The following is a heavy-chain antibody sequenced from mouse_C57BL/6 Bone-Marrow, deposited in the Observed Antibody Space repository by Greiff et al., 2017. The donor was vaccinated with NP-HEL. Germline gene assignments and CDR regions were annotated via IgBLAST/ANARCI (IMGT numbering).Heavy chain of an antibody. CDR3: ARWVRRRTGYAMDY. CDR1: GYTFTDYY. J-gene: IGHJ4*01. D-gene: IGHD2-2*01. Sequence: QVQLKHSGPELVKPGASVKISCKASGYTFTDYYINWVKQRPGQGLEWIGWIFPGSGSTYYNEKFKGKATLTVDKSSSTAYMLLSSLTSEDSAVYVCARWVRRRTGYAMDYWGQGTSVTVSS. CDR2: IFPGSGST. V-gene: IGHV1-75*01.